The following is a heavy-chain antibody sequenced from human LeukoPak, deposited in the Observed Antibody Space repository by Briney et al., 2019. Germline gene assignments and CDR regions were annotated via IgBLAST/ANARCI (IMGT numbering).Heavy chain of an antibody. V-gene: IGHV4-4*07. D-gene: IGHD6-13*01. Sequence: SETLSLTCTVSGGSISSYYWSWIRQPAGKGLEWIGRIYTSGSTNYNPSLKSRVTMSVDTSKNQFSLKLSSVTAADTAVYYCARGRQQLAKGGGRFDPWGQGTLVTVSS. J-gene: IGHJ5*02. CDR2: IYTSGST. CDR1: GGSISSYY. CDR3: ARGRQQLAKGGGRFDP.